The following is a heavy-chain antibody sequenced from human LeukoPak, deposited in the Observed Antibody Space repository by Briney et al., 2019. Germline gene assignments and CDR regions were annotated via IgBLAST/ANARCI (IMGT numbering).Heavy chain of an antibody. D-gene: IGHD2-2*01. CDR3: ARVQGGCSSTSCPFDY. Sequence: ASVKVSCKASGYTFTSYYMHWVRQAPGQGLEWMGIINPSGGSTSYAQKFQGRVTMTRDTSTSTVYMELSSLRSEDTAVYYCARVQGGCSSTSCPFDYWGQGTLVTVSS. J-gene: IGHJ4*02. V-gene: IGHV1-46*01. CDR1: GYTFTSYY. CDR2: INPSGGST.